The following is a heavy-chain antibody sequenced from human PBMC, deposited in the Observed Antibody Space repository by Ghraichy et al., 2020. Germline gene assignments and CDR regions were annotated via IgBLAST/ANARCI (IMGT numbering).Heavy chain of an antibody. Sequence: GGSLRLSCAASGFIFSGYWMSWVRQAPGKGPEWVANIKKDASEKYYVNSVKGRFTISRDNAANSLYLQMNSLRADDTAVYYCARDLGGGWYFDYWGQGTLVTVSS. D-gene: IGHD6-19*01. CDR1: GFIFSGYW. J-gene: IGHJ4*02. CDR3: ARDLGGGWYFDY. V-gene: IGHV3-7*01. CDR2: IKKDASEK.